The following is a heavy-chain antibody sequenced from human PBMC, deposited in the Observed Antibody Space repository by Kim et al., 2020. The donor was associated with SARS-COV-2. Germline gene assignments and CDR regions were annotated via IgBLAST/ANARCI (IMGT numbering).Heavy chain of an antibody. CDR3: TRKVANGSLDY. CDR1: GGSLTNYY. D-gene: IGHD2-15*01. J-gene: IGHJ4*02. V-gene: IGHV4-59*13. Sequence: SETLSLTCTVSGGSLTNYYWSWIRQFPGKELEWIGYIYYSGNTHYNPSLSSRVTMSVDTSTSQFSLRLTSVTAADTAVYFCTRKVANGSLDYWGQGILVTVSS. CDR2: IYYSGNT.